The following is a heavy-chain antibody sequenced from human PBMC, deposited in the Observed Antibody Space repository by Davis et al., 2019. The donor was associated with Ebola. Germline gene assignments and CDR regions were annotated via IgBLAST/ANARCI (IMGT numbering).Heavy chain of an antibody. D-gene: IGHD3-3*01. CDR1: GYSFTSYR. V-gene: IGHV5-51*01. Sequence: GESLKISCKGSGYSFTSYRIGWVRQMPGKGLEWMGIIYPGDSDTRYSPSFQGQVTISADKSISTAYLQWSSLKASDTAMYYCARPHGIFGNEYYFDYWGQGTLVTVSS. J-gene: IGHJ4*02. CDR2: IYPGDSDT. CDR3: ARPHGIFGNEYYFDY.